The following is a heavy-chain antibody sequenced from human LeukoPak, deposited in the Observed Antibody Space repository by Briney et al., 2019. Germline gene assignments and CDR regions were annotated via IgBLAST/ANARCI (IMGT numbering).Heavy chain of an antibody. CDR2: IYYSGST. J-gene: IGHJ4*02. D-gene: IGHD3-22*01. CDR3: ARGRSSGSPYYFDY. CDR1: GDSISSYY. V-gene: IGHV4-59*01. Sequence: SETLSLTCAVSGDSISSYYWSWIRQPPGKGLEWIGYIYYSGSTNYNPSLKSRVSISVDTSKNQFSLKLSSVTAADTAVYYCARGRSSGSPYYFDYWGQGTLVTVSS.